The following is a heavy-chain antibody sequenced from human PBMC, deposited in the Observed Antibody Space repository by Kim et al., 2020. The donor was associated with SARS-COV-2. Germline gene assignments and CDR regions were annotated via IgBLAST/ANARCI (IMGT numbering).Heavy chain of an antibody. CDR3: AKGRIAVAATAMNY. V-gene: IGHV3-30*18. CDR1: GFTFSSYG. CDR2: ISFDGNNI. D-gene: IGHD6-19*01. Sequence: GGSLRLSCAASGFTFSSYGMHWVRQAPGKGLEWVAVISFDGNNIYYADSVKGRFTISRDNSKNTLYLQMNSLRAEDTAGYYCAKGRIAVAATAMNYWGQG. J-gene: IGHJ4*02.